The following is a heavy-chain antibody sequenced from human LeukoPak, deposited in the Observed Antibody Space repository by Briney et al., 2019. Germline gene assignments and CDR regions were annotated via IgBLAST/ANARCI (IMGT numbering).Heavy chain of an antibody. V-gene: IGHV1-2*02. J-gene: IGHJ4*02. CDR2: INPNSGGT. CDR3: ASELGVVPAAFDY. CDR1: GYTFTDYY. Sequence: ASVKVSCKASGYTFTDYYMHWVRQAPGQGLEWMGWINPNSGGTNYAQKFQGRVTMTRDTSISTAYMELSRLRSDDTAVYYCASELGVVPAAFDYWGQGTLVTVSS. D-gene: IGHD2-2*01.